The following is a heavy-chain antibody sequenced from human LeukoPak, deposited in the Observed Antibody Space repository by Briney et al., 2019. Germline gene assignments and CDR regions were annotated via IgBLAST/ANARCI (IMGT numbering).Heavy chain of an antibody. Sequence: SETLSLTCTVSGGSISSYYWSWIRQPPGKGLEWIGYIHYSGSTNYNPSLKSRVTISVDTSKNQFSLKLSSVTAADTAVYYCARHGGSGWRDIDYWGQGTLVTVSS. J-gene: IGHJ4*02. D-gene: IGHD6-19*01. CDR3: ARHGGSGWRDIDY. V-gene: IGHV4-59*08. CDR2: IHYSGST. CDR1: GGSISSYY.